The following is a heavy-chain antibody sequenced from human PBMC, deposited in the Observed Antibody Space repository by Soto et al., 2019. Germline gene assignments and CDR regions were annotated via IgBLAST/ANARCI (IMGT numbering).Heavy chain of an antibody. CDR1: GGSLSSGGYS. CDR3: ARDQREGNWFDP. CDR2: IYQSGST. J-gene: IGHJ5*02. V-gene: IGHV4-30-2*01. Sequence: QLQLQESGSGLVRPSQTLSLTCAVSGGSLSSGGYSWNWIRQPPGKGLEWIGYIYQSGSTLSNPSLKSRVTTSVDKSKIQFSLKLTSVTAADTAVYYCARDQREGNWFDPWGQGTLVTVSS.